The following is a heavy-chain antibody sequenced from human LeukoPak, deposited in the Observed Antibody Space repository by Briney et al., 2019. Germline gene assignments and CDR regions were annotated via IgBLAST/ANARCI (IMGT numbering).Heavy chain of an antibody. CDR1: GYTFSSYW. CDR3: ARVRQTGIVVVNHFYY. V-gene: IGHV3-74*01. Sequence: GGSLRLSCAASGYTFSSYWMHRVRQTPEKGLVWVWRIYSDGCGTSYTDSVKGRVTISSDNANNTLYLQMSSLRAEDTAVDYCARVRQTGIVVVNHFYYLGQGNLVSLSS. J-gene: IGHJ4*02. CDR2: IYSDGCGT. D-gene: IGHD3-22*01.